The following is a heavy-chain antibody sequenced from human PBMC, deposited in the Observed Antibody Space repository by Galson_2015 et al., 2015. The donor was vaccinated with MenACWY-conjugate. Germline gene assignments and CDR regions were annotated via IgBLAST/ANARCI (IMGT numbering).Heavy chain of an antibody. J-gene: IGHJ4*02. CDR1: GFTSSDYY. D-gene: IGHD1-1*01. Sequence: SLRLSCAASGFTSSDYYMSWIRQAPGKGLEWVSYISSSSTYTDHADSVKGRFTISRDNAKNSLYLQMNSLRAEDTAVYYCARVQGGTRGVNYWGQGTLVTVSS. CDR2: ISSSSTYT. CDR3: ARVQGGTRGVNY. V-gene: IGHV3-11*05.